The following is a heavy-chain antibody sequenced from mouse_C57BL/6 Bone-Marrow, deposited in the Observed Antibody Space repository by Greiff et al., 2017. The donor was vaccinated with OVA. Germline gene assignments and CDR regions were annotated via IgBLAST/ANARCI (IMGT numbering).Heavy chain of an antibody. CDR1: GYAFSSSW. V-gene: IGHV1-82*01. J-gene: IGHJ1*03. Sequence: QVQLQQSGPELVKPGASVKISCKASGYAFSSSWMNWVKQRPGKGLEWIGRIYPGDGDTNYNGKFKGKATLTADKSSSTAYMQLSSLTSEDSAVYICAAADYAGSYVSYSYFDVWGTGTTVTVSS. CDR3: AAADYAGSYVSYSYFDV. D-gene: IGHD1-1*01. CDR2: IYPGDGDT.